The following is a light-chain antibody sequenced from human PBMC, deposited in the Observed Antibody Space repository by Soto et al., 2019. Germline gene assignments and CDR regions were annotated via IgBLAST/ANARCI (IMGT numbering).Light chain of an antibody. Sequence: EIVLTQSPATLSLSPGERATLSCSASQGVSSYLAWYQQKPGQAPGLLIYDASNRATGIPARFSGSGSGTDFTLTISSLEPEDFAVYYCQQRSNWPPWTFGQGTKVDIK. CDR1: QGVSSY. J-gene: IGKJ1*01. CDR3: QQRSNWPPWT. CDR2: DAS. V-gene: IGKV3-11*01.